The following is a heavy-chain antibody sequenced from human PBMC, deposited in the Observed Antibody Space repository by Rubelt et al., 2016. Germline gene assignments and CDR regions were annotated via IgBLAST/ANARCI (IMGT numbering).Heavy chain of an antibody. Sequence: QVQLQQWGAGLLKPSETLSLTCAVYGVPFGDYYWAWIRLPPGKGLEWIGEINHSGSTSYKSSLRSRVTMSVDTSKTQLSLKLYDVTATETAVDYSARGPFKWHAYWGQGTLVTVSS. CDR2: INHSGST. CDR3: ARGPFKWHAY. CDR1: GVPFGDYY. J-gene: IGHJ4*02. D-gene: IGHD2-8*01. V-gene: IGHV4-34*01.